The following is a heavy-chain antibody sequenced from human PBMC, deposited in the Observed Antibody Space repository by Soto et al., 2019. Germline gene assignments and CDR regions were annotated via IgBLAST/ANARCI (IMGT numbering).Heavy chain of an antibody. CDR3: TRDTSDYHSNWSDP. V-gene: IGHV1-69*13. CDR1: GGTFANVA. Sequence: SVKVSCKAFGGTFANVAINWVRQAPGQGLEWMGGIIPIFGTGHYAQKFQGRVTITADESTSTTYMELSSLRSEDTGIYYCTRDTSDYHSNWSDPWGQGTLVTVSS. J-gene: IGHJ5*02. CDR2: IIPIFGTG. D-gene: IGHD4-17*01.